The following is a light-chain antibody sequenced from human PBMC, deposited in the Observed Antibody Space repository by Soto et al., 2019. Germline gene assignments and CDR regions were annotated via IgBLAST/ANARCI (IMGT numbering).Light chain of an antibody. CDR3: SSHTSSSTLVV. CDR1: VGGDNY. CDR2: DVG. V-gene: IGLV2-14*01. Sequence: QSALTQPASVSGSPGQSISISCVGGDNYVSWYQQHPGKAPKLIIYDVGDRPTGVSSRFSGSQSGNTASQTISGLQAEDEADYYCSSHTSSSTLVVFGGGTKLTVL. J-gene: IGLJ2*01.